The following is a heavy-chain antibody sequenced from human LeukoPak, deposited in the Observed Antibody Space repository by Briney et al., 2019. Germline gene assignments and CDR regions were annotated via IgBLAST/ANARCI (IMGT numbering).Heavy chain of an antibody. Sequence: SETLSLTCTVSGGSISSYYWSWIRQPPGKGLGWIGYIYYSGSTNYNPSLKSRVTISVDTSKNQFSLKLSSVTAADTAVYYCARLWRGSYISYWGQGTLVTVSS. D-gene: IGHD3-16*01. V-gene: IGHV4-59*01. CDR2: IYYSGST. CDR3: ARLWRGSYISY. CDR1: GGSISSYY. J-gene: IGHJ4*02.